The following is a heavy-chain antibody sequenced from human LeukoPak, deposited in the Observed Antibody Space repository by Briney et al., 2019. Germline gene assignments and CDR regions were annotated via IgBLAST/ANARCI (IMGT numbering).Heavy chain of an antibody. J-gene: IGHJ3*02. CDR1: GFTFDDYG. CDR3: AREYEKWLQSGQAFDI. Sequence: RPGGSLRVSCAASGFTFDDYGMTWVRQAPGKGLEWVSGINWNGGRTVYADSVKGRFTISRDNAKNSLYLQMNSLRAGASALSYGAREYEKWLQSGQAFDIWGPGTMVTVSS. V-gene: IGHV3-20*04. CDR2: INWNGGRT. D-gene: IGHD5-24*01.